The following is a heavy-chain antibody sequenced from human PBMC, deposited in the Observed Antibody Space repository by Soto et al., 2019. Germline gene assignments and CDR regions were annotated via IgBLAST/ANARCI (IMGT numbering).Heavy chain of an antibody. CDR1: GQSFSGHS. Sequence: QGQLQQWGAGPVKPSETLSLSCAVYGQSFSGHSWAWIRQPPGKGLQRIGEISESGSTYYNPSLKSRVTISTDTSKNQFSLKLNSVTAADTAAYFCARGSGIVALPGELEDVNYDFWGQGTLVNVSS. J-gene: IGHJ4*02. CDR2: ISESGST. D-gene: IGHD1-1*01. CDR3: ARGSGIVALPGELEDVNYDF. V-gene: IGHV4-34*01.